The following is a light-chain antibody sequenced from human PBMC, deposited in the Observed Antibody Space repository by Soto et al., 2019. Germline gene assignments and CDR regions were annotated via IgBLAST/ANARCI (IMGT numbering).Light chain of an antibody. CDR3: QQYGSYPLT. CDR2: ETS. CDR1: RSVDSSY. J-gene: IGKJ4*01. Sequence: EVVLTQSPGALSLSPGERATLSCRASRSVDSSYFAWYQQRPGQAPRLLIYETSSRATGIPDRFSGSGSGTDFTLTVSRLEPEDFAVYFCQQYGSYPLTFGGGTKVEIK. V-gene: IGKV3-20*01.